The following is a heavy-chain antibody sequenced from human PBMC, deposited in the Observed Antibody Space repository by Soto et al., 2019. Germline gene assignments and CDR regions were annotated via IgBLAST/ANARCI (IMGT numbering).Heavy chain of an antibody. V-gene: IGHV4-4*02. CDR3: ARGWWGTTVAK. CDR2: IHHSGSS. Sequence: QVQLQESGPGLVKPSGTLSLTCAVSGGSIISTNWWSWVRQPPGKGLEWIGEIHHSGSSNYNPSLKSRVTISLDKSKNKFALQLISVTAADTAMYYCARGWWGTTVAKWGQGTLVTVSS. J-gene: IGHJ4*02. CDR1: GGSIISTNW. D-gene: IGHD4-17*01.